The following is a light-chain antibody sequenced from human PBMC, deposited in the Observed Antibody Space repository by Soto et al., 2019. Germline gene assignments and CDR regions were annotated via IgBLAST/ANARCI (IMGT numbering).Light chain of an antibody. CDR2: DAS. CDR1: QGISSY. Sequence: DIQLTQSPSFLSASVGDRVTITYRASQGISSYLAWYQQKPGKAPNLLIYDASDLETGVPSRFSGSGSGTGFTFTISSLQPEDFATYYCQQYESLPLTFGQGTRLEIK. J-gene: IGKJ5*01. CDR3: QQYESLPLT. V-gene: IGKV1-33*01.